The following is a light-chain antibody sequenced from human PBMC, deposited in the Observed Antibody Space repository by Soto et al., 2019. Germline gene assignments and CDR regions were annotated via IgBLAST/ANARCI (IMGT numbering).Light chain of an antibody. V-gene: IGKV3-20*01. Sequence: EIVLTQSPGTLSLSPGERATLSCRANQSFGSTSLAWYQQKFGQAPRLIIFAAVRGATGVPERFSGSGSGADFTLTITRLEPEDFAVYYCQHYGKSPVTFGGGTKVDIK. CDR2: AAV. CDR3: QHYGKSPVT. CDR1: QSFGSTS. J-gene: IGKJ4*01.